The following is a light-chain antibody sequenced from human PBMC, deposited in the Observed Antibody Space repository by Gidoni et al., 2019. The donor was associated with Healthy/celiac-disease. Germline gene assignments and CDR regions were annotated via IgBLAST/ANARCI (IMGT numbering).Light chain of an antibody. Sequence: ELLSTQSPGTLSLSPGETATLSCRASQSVSSSYLAWYQQTPGQAPRLLIYGASSRATGIPDRCSGRGSGTDFTLTISRVEAEDFAVYYCQQYGSSPRTFGQXTKVEIK. CDR2: GAS. V-gene: IGKV3-20*01. J-gene: IGKJ1*01. CDR3: QQYGSSPRT. CDR1: QSVSSSY.